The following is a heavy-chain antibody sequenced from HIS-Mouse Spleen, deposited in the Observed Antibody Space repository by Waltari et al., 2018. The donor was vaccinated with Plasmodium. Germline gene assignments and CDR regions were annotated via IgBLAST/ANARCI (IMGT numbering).Heavy chain of an antibody. Sequence: AASGFTFDDHAMHWVSVISWNSGSIGYADSVKGRFTISRDNAKNSLYLQMSSLRAEDTALYYCAKDFCSGGSCLGLFDYWGQGTLVTVSS. D-gene: IGHD2-15*01. V-gene: IGHV3-9*01. CDR1: GFTFDDHA. CDR2: ISWNSGSI. CDR3: AKDFCSGGSCLGLFDY. J-gene: IGHJ4*02.